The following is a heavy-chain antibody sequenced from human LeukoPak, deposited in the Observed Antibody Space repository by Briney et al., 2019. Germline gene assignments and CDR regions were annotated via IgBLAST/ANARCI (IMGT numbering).Heavy chain of an antibody. V-gene: IGHV3-30*18. CDR2: LSSDGSNK. CDR3: AKDRREYSYGSFDY. Sequence: PGGALRLSCADSGFTFSRYGMQWGREAPGKGMKWVAVLSSDGSNKFYAVSVKGRFTISRDNSKNTLYLQMNSLRAEDTAVYYCAKDRREYSYGSFDYWGQGTLVTVSS. J-gene: IGHJ4*02. CDR1: GFTFSRYG. D-gene: IGHD5-18*01.